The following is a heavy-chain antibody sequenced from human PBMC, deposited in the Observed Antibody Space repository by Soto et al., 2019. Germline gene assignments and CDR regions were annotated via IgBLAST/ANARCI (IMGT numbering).Heavy chain of an antibody. V-gene: IGHV1-69*01. CDR2: IIPIFGTA. CDR1: GATFSSYA. D-gene: IGHD4-4*01. Sequence: QVQLVQSGAEVKKPGSSVKVSCKASGATFSSYAISWVRQAPGQGLEWMGGIIPIFGTANYPQKFQVRVTITADESTSTAYMELSSLRSDDTAVYYCARRNTGLDVWGQGTTVTVSS. J-gene: IGHJ6*02. CDR3: ARRNTGLDV.